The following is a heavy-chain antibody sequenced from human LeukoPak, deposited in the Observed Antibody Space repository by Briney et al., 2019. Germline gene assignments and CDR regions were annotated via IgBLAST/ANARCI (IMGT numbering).Heavy chain of an antibody. CDR1: GYTFINYY. CDR2: IDPRGGST. D-gene: IGHD6-13*01. Sequence: ASVKVSCKASGYTFINYYVHWVRQAPGQGLEWMGVIDPRGGSTTYAQKVQGRFTMTRDTSTSTVYMELRSLNSEDTAVYYCARSHSSWYCFDPWGQGTLVTVSS. J-gene: IGHJ5*02. V-gene: IGHV1-46*01. CDR3: ARSHSSWYCFDP.